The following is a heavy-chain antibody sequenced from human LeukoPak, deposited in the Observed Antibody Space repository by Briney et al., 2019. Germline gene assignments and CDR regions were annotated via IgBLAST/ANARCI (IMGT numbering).Heavy chain of an antibody. D-gene: IGHD1-26*01. CDR1: GFTFSSYS. V-gene: IGHV3-48*04. CDR3: ARGKWEPLDY. J-gene: IGHJ4*02. Sequence: GGSLRLSCAASGFTFSSYSMNWVRQAPGKGLEWVSYISSSGRTKYYADSVKGRFTISRDNAKNSLYLQVNSLRAEDTAVYYCARGKWEPLDYWGQGTLVTVSS. CDR2: ISSSGRTK.